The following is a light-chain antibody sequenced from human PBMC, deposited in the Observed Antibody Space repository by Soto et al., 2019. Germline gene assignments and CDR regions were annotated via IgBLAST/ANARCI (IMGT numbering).Light chain of an antibody. CDR3: QQYGSSPKYT. Sequence: EMVLTQSPGTLSLSPEERATLSFRASQSVSSSYLAWDQQKPGQAPRLLIYGASSMATGIPDRFSGSGSGTDFTLTISRLEPEDCAVYYCQQYGSSPKYTFGQGTKLESK. V-gene: IGKV3-20*01. J-gene: IGKJ2*01. CDR1: QSVSSSY. CDR2: GAS.